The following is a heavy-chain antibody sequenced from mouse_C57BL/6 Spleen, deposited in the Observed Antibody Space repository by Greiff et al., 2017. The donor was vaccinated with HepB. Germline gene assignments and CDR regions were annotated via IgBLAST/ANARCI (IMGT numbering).Heavy chain of an antibody. CDR2: IDPSDSET. J-gene: IGHJ1*03. CDR3: ARWVSSYWYFDV. D-gene: IGHD1-1*01. V-gene: IGHV1-52*01. CDR1: GYTFTSYW. Sequence: QVQLKESGAELVRPGSSVKLSCKASGYTFTSYWMHWVKQRPIQGLEWIGNIDPSDSETHYNQKFKDKATLTVDKSSSTAYMQLSSLTSEDSAVYYCARWVSSYWYFDVWGTGTTVTVSS.